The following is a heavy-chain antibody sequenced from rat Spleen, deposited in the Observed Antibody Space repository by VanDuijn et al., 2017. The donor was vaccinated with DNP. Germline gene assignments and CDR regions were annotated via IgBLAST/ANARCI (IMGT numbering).Heavy chain of an antibody. J-gene: IGHJ2*01. V-gene: IGHV2S12*01. CDR3: TRDLNWGGFFDY. Sequence: QVQLKELGPGMVQPSQTLSLPFTVSGFSLTAYNVHWVRQPPGKVLEWIAAISTGGSTYYNSALKSRLSISRDTSKSQVFLKMNSLQTEDTAIYYCTRDLNWGGFFDYWGQGVMVTGSS. CDR2: ISTGGST. CDR1: GFSLTAYN. D-gene: IGHD5-1*01.